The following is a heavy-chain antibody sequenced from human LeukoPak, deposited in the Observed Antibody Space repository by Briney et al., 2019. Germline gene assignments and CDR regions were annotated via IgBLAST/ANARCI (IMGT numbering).Heavy chain of an antibody. J-gene: IGHJ5*02. D-gene: IGHD6-13*01. CDR2: IYSGGST. Sequence: TGGSLRLSCAASGFTVSSNYMSWVRQAPGKGLEWVSVIYSGGSTYYADSVKGRFTISRDNSKNTLYLQMNSLGAEDTAVYYCARGSSSWYGWFYPWGQGTLVTVSS. CDR1: GFTVSSNY. V-gene: IGHV3-66*01. CDR3: ARGSSSWYGWFYP.